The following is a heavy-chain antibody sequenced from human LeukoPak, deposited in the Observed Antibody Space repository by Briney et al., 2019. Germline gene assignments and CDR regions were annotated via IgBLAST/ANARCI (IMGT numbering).Heavy chain of an antibody. J-gene: IGHJ6*03. CDR2: ISSSGSTI. V-gene: IGHV3-11*01. D-gene: IGHD2-2*01. Sequence: GGSLRLSCAASGFTFSDYYMTWIRQAPGKGLEWVSYISSSGSTIYYADSVKGRFTISRDNAKNSLYLQMNSLRAEDTAVYYCARDKQVVVPAANYYYYMDVWGKGTTVTVSS. CDR1: GFTFSDYY. CDR3: ARDKQVVVPAANYYYYMDV.